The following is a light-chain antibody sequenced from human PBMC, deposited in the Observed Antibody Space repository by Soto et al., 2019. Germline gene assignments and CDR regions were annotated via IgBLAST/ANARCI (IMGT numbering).Light chain of an antibody. V-gene: IGKV3-20*01. CDR3: QQYGSSPPYT. CDR1: QSVSSSY. CDR2: GAS. Sequence: EIVLTQSPGTLSLSPGERATLSCRASQSVSSSYLAWYQQKPGQAPRLLIYGASSRATGIPDRFSGSGSGTDFTHTISRLEPEDFAVYYGQQYGSSPPYTFGQGTKLEIK. J-gene: IGKJ2*01.